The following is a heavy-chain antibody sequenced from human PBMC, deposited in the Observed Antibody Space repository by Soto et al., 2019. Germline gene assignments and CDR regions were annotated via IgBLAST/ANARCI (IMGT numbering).Heavy chain of an antibody. CDR2: ISYDGSNK. Sequence: PRLSCAASGFTFSSYGMHWVRQAPGKGLEWVAVISYDGSNKYYADSVKGRFTISRDNSKNTLYLQMNSLRAEDTAVYYCAKEIVVVVVAASDYWGQGTLVTVSS. D-gene: IGHD2-15*01. J-gene: IGHJ4*02. CDR3: AKEIVVVVVAASDY. V-gene: IGHV3-30*18. CDR1: GFTFSSYG.